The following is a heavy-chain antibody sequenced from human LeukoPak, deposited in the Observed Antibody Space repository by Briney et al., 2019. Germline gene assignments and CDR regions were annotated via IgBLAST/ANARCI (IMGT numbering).Heavy chain of an antibody. CDR1: GGSVSSGSHY. V-gene: IGHV4-61*01. J-gene: IGHJ2*01. D-gene: IGHD3-22*01. CDR3: ARQAIPPYESSGYYLEDYWYFDL. CDR2: IYYTGST. Sequence: PSETLSLTCTVSGGSVSSGSHYWSWIRQPPGKGLEWIVYIYYTGSTNYNPSGTNYSPSLKSRVTISVDTSKKQFSLKLSSVTAADTAVYYCARQAIPPYESSGYYLEDYWYFDLWGRGTLVTVSS.